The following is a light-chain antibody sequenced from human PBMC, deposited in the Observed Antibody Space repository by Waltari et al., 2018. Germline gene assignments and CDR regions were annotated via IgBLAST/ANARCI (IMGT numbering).Light chain of an antibody. CDR1: SGSVSTTYY. V-gene: IGLV8-61*01. CDR2: DTT. J-gene: IGLJ3*02. CDR3: VLSMGSGIWV. Sequence: QTVVTQEPSLSVSPGGTVTLTCGLSSGSVSTTYYPSWYQPAPGQAPRTFIFDTTPPSSGVPDRFSCSILDNKAALTITGAQADDESDYYCVLSMGSGIWVFGGGTKLTVL.